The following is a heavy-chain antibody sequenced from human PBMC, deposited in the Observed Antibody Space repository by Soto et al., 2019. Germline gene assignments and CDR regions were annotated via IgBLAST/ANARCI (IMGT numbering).Heavy chain of an antibody. D-gene: IGHD2-15*01. CDR3: ARVRCSGGSCYPNWFDP. J-gene: IGHJ5*02. Sequence: QVQLVQSGAEVKKPGSSVKVSCKASGGTFSSYAISWVRQAPGQGLEWMGGIIPIFGTANYAQKFQGRVTITADESTSTAYMELSSPRSEDTAVYYCARVRCSGGSCYPNWFDPWGQGTLVTVSS. V-gene: IGHV1-69*01. CDR1: GGTFSSYA. CDR2: IIPIFGTA.